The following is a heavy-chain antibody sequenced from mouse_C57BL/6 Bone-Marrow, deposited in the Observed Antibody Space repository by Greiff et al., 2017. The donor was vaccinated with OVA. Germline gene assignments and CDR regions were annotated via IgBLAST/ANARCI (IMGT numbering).Heavy chain of an antibody. V-gene: IGHV1-59*01. CDR3: ARPYDYYAMDY. J-gene: IGHJ4*01. Sequence: QVQLKQPGAELVRPGTSVKLSCKASGYTFTSYWMHWVKQRPGQGLEWIGVIDPSDSYTNYNQKFKGKATLTVDTSSSTAYMQLGSLTSEDSAVYYCARPYDYYAMDYWGQGTSVTVSS. CDR1: GYTFTSYW. CDR2: IDPSDSYT.